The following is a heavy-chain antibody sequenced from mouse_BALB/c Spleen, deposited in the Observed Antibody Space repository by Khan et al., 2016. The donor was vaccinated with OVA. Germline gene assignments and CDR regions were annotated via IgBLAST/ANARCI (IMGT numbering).Heavy chain of an antibody. J-gene: IGHJ2*01. CDR1: GFSFTSCYA. D-gene: IGHD1-1*01. CDR3: ARGDYFGYYFDY. CDR2: ISYSGVT. Sequence: EVKLLESGPGLVKPSQSLSLTCTVTGFSFTSCYASYWIRPFPGNQLEWMGYISYSGVTCSPPSLKCRISITRDTSKNQFFLQLNSVATEDTATYCCARGDYFGYYFDYWGQGTTLTVSS. V-gene: IGHV3-2*02.